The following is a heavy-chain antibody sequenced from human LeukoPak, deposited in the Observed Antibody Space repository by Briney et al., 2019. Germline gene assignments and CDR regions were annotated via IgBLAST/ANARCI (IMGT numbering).Heavy chain of an antibody. Sequence: GGSLRLSCAASGFTFSSYSMNWVRQAPGKGLEWVSSISSSSSYIYYADSVKGRFTISRDNAKNSLYLQMNSLRTEDTALYYCANEGSSLVIHAFDIWGQGTVVTVSS. J-gene: IGHJ3*02. CDR1: GFTFSSYS. CDR2: ISSSSSYI. V-gene: IGHV3-21*01. CDR3: ANEGSSLVIHAFDI. D-gene: IGHD2-21*01.